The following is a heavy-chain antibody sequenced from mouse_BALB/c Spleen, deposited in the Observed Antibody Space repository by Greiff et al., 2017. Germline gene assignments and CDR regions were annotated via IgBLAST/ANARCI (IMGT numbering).Heavy chain of an antibody. CDR2: ISSGSSTI. J-gene: IGHJ4*01. CDR1: GFTFSSFG. Sequence: DVMLVESGGGLVQPGGSRNLSCAASGFTFSSFGMHWVRQAPEKGLEWVAYISSGSSTIYYADTVKGRFTISRDNPKNTLFLQMTSLRSEDTAMYYCARESNYYAMDYWGQGTSGTVSS. CDR3: ARESNYYAMDY. V-gene: IGHV5-17*02. D-gene: IGHD2-5*01.